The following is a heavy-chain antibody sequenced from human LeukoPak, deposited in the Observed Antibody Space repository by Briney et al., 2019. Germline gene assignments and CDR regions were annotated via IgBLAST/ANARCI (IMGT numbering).Heavy chain of an antibody. CDR1: GFTFSTYA. V-gene: IGHV3-23*01. Sequence: QSGGSLRLSCATSGFTFSTYAMTWVRQAPGKGLEWVSVVSGGFTTYYADSVKGRFTVSRDNSKNTLYLQMNSLRVEDTAIYYCATYRQVLLPFESWGQGTLVTVSS. D-gene: IGHD2-8*02. CDR3: ATYRQVLLPFES. CDR2: VSGGFTT. J-gene: IGHJ4*02.